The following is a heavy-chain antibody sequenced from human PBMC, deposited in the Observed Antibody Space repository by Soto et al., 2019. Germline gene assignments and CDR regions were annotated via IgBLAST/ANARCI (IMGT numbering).Heavy chain of an antibody. CDR2: ISGSGGST. Sequence: GGSLRLSCAASGFTFSSYAMSWVRQAPGKGLEWVSAISGSGGSTYYADSVKGRFTISRDNSKNTLYLQMNSLRAEDTAVYYCVKVPRQYSSSWNWFDPWGQGTLVTVSS. CDR3: VKVPRQYSSSWNWFDP. V-gene: IGHV3-23*01. J-gene: IGHJ5*02. D-gene: IGHD6-13*01. CDR1: GFTFSSYA.